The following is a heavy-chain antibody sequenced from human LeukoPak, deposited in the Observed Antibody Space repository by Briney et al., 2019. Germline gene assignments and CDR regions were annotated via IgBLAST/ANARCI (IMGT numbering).Heavy chain of an antibody. V-gene: IGHV4-31*03. Sequence: SETLSLTCTVSGGSISSGGYFWTWIRQHPGRGLECIGFIYSSGTTWNNPSHKSRVSISVDTSKNQFSLKLTSVTAADTAVYYCARFQGGLLSSGGDVWGHGTMVSVSS. CDR2: IYSSGTT. CDR1: GGSISSGGYF. J-gene: IGHJ3*01. CDR3: ARFQGGLLSSGGDV. D-gene: IGHD2-15*01.